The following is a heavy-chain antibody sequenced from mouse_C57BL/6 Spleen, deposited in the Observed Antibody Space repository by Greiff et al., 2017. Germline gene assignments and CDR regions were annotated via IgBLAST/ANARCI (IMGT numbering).Heavy chain of an antibody. CDR2: IYPGDGDT. Sequence: VHLVESGAELVKPGASVKISCKASGYAFSSYWMNWVKQRPGKGLEWIGQIYPGDGDTNYNGKFKGQATLPADKSSSTAYMHLSSLTSEDSAVYFCARRDYYGSSYWYFDVWGTGTTVTVSS. V-gene: IGHV1-80*01. CDR1: GYAFSSYW. CDR3: ARRDYYGSSYWYFDV. J-gene: IGHJ1*03. D-gene: IGHD1-1*01.